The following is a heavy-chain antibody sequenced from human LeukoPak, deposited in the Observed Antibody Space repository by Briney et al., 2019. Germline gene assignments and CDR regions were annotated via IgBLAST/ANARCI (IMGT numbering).Heavy chain of an antibody. V-gene: IGHV1-18*01. CDR1: GYTFTSYA. J-gene: IGHJ4*02. CDR2: ISTYNGNT. Sequence: AASVKVSCKASGYTFTSYAIIWVRQAPGQGLEWMGWISTYNGNTNYAQKLQGRVTMTTHTSTSTAYMELRSLRSDDTAVYYCARTANYYDSSGYHYYFDYWGQGTLVTVSS. CDR3: ARTANYYDSSGYHYYFDY. D-gene: IGHD3-22*01.